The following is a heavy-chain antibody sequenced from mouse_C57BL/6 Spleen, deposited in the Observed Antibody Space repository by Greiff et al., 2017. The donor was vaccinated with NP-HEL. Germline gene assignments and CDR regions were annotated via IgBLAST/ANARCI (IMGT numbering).Heavy chain of an antibody. CDR3: ARHEGDGYGLDY. J-gene: IGHJ2*01. D-gene: IGHD2-2*01. V-gene: IGHV1-64*01. CDR1: GYTFTSYW. CDR2: IHPNSGST. Sequence: QVQLKQPGAELVKPGASVKLSCKASGYTFTSYWMHWVKQRPGQGLEWIGMIHPNSGSTNYNEKFKSKATLTVDKSSSTVYMELSRLTSEDSAVYFCARHEGDGYGLDYWGQGTTLTVSS.